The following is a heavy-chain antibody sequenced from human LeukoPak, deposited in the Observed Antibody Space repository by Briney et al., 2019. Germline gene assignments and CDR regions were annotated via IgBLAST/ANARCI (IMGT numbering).Heavy chain of an antibody. D-gene: IGHD4-23*01. J-gene: IGHJ4*02. CDR3: ARMTTVVSDGLIDY. CDR2: IYYSGST. Sequence: SETLSLTCTVSGGSISSYYWSWIRQPPGKGLEWIGYIYYSGSTNYNPSLKSRVTISVDTSKNQFSLKLSSVTAADTAVYYCARMTTVVSDGLIDYWGQGTLVTVSS. V-gene: IGHV4-59*12. CDR1: GGSISSYY.